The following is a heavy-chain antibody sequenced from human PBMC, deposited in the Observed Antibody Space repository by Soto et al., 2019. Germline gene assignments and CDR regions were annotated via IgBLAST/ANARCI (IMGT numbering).Heavy chain of an antibody. D-gene: IGHD6-13*01. Sequence: GGSLRLSCAASGFTFSNFAMCWVRQAPGKGLEWVSAITGTGGSTYYADSVKGRFSISRDNSKNTLYLQMNSLRAEDTAIYFCAKDEEGQQLAPGGGGDFDSWRQGTLVTVTS. CDR2: ITGTGGST. V-gene: IGHV3-23*01. CDR1: GFTFSNFA. J-gene: IGHJ4*02. CDR3: AKDEEGQQLAPGGGGDFDS.